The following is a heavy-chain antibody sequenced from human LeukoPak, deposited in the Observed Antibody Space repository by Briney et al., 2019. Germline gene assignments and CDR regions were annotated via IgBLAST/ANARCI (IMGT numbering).Heavy chain of an antibody. CDR2: IIPNLGTT. CDR3: ATTNDGGGYQWGDFFDF. D-gene: IGHD3-22*01. J-gene: IGHJ4*02. Sequence: SVTVSCTASGGTSNSHAISWVRQAPGQGLEWMGRIIPNLGTTNRAQNFQDRVTLTADKSTNTAYIELTSLTSDDTAVYYCATTNDGGGYQWGDFFDFWGQGTLVTVSS. V-gene: IGHV1-69*04. CDR1: GGTSNSHA.